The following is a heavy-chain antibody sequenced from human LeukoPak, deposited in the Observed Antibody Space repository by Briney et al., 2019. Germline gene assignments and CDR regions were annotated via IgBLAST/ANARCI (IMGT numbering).Heavy chain of an antibody. D-gene: IGHD3-22*01. Sequence: GGSLRLSCAASGFTFTAYLIHWVRQAPGKGLEWVAVMSSDGNAMFYAGSVKDRFTISRDNSKNTLYLQMNSLRAEDTAVYYCVRESEYYFDHSASFDYWGQGTLVTVSS. V-gene: IGHV3-30-3*01. CDR1: GFTFTAYL. J-gene: IGHJ4*02. CDR3: VRESEYYFDHSASFDY. CDR2: MSSDGNAM.